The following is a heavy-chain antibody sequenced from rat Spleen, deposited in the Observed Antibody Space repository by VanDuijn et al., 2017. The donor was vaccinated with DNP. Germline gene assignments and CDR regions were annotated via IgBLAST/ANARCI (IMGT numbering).Heavy chain of an antibody. D-gene: IGHD1-10*01. J-gene: IGHJ2*01. V-gene: IGHV5S13*01. CDR1: GFTFSDYG. Sequence: EVQLVESGGGLVQPGRSLKLSCAASGFTFSDYGMAWVRQVPSKGLEWVASITTGGGHTYYRDSVKGRFTISRDNAKNTLYLQMNSLRSEDTATYYCARHGQQPHYFDYWGQGVMVTVSS. CDR2: ITTGGGHT. CDR3: ARHGQQPHYFDY.